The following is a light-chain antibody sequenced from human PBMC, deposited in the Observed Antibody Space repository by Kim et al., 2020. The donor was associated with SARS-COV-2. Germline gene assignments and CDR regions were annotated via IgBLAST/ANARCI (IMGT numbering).Light chain of an antibody. CDR3: QSYDSSIVV. CDR2: EDN. CDR1: SGSIANSY. V-gene: IGLV6-57*03. Sequence: GKTVTISCTRSSGSIANSYVQWYQQRPGSAPTTVIYEDNQRPSGVPDRFSGSIDSSSNSASLTISGLKTEDEADYYCQSYDSSIVVFGGGTQLTVL. J-gene: IGLJ2*01.